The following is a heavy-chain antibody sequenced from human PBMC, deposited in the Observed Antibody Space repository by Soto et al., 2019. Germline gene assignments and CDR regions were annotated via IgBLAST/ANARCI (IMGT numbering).Heavy chain of an antibody. V-gene: IGHV3-7*03. Sequence: EVQLVESGGGLVQPGGSLRLSCAASGFTFISYWMSWVRQAPGKGLEWVANIKQDGSEKYYVDSVKGRFTISRDNAKNSLYLQMNSLRAEDTAVYYCARDWDYDFWSGFRNYYYYYGMDVWGQGTTVTVSS. D-gene: IGHD3-3*01. CDR2: IKQDGSEK. CDR1: GFTFISYW. CDR3: ARDWDYDFWSGFRNYYYYYGMDV. J-gene: IGHJ6*02.